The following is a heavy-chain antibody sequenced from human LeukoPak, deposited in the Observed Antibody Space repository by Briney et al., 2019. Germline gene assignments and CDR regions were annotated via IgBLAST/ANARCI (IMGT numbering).Heavy chain of an antibody. J-gene: IGHJ4*02. V-gene: IGHV1-69*04. D-gene: IGHD4-17*01. Sequence: SVKVSCKASGGTFSSYAISWVRRAPGQGLEWMGRIIPILGIANYAQKFQGRVTITADKSTSTAYMELSSLRSEDTAVYYCARAGDYGDYSGTIIDYWGQGTLVTVSS. CDR3: ARAGDYGDYSGTIIDY. CDR2: IIPILGIA. CDR1: GGTFSSYA.